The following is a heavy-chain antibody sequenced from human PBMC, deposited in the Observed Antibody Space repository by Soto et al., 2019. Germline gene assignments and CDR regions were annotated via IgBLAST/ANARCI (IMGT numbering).Heavy chain of an antibody. Sequence: HPGGSLRLSCAASGFTFSSYAMNWVRQAPGKGLEWVSAISGSGGSTYYADSVKGRFTISRDNSKNTLYLQMNSLRADDTAVYYCAKDQHYYESSGYYYVRYFQHWGQGTLVTVSS. V-gene: IGHV3-23*01. J-gene: IGHJ1*01. CDR1: GFTFSSYA. D-gene: IGHD3-22*01. CDR2: ISGSGGST. CDR3: AKDQHYYESSGYYYVRYFQH.